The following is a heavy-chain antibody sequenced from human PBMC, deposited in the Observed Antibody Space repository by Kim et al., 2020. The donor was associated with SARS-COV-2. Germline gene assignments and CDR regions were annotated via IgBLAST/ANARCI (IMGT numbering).Heavy chain of an antibody. Sequence: GGSLRLSCAASGFNFSVYYMSWIRQAPGKGLEWISHITGSGSAIYADSVWGRFTISRDNAKNSLYLQMNSLRAEDTAVYYCASYYYYYFDYWGQGTLVSVSS. CDR2: ITGSGSAI. CDR1: GFNFSVYY. V-gene: IGHV3-11*01. J-gene: IGHJ4*02. D-gene: IGHD3-22*01. CDR3: ASYYYYYFDY.